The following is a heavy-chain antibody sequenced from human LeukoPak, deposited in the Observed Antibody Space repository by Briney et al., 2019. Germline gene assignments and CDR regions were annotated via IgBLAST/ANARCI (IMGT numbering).Heavy chain of an antibody. V-gene: IGHV1-46*01. J-gene: IGHJ5*02. D-gene: IGHD6-19*01. CDR3: ARSKEIAVAADPQFDP. CDR2: INPSGGST. Sequence: ASVKVSCKASGYTLTSYYMHWVRQAPGQGLEWMGIINPSGGSTSYAQKFQGRVTMTRDTSTSTVYMELSSLRSEDTAVYYCARSKEIAVAADPQFDPWGQGTLVTVSS. CDR1: GYTLTSYY.